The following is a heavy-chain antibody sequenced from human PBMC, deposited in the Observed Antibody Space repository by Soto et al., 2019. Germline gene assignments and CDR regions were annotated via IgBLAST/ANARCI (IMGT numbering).Heavy chain of an antibody. D-gene: IGHD4-17*01. CDR2: ISGGGGST. V-gene: IGHV3-23*01. CDR1: GFTFSSYG. Sequence: PGGSLRLSCAASGFTFSSYGMRWVRQAPGKGLEWVSGISGGGGSTYYADSVKGRFTISRNNSKRMLYLQINSQTAEDTAVYYSAKGPDYRDPHQYVWGQGTLVTVSS. CDR3: AKGPDYRDPHQYV. J-gene: IGHJ4*02.